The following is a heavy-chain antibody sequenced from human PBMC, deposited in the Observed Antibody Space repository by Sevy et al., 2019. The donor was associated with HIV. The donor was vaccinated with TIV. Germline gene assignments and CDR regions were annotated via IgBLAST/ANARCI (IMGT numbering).Heavy chain of an antibody. CDR1: GFTFCSYA. V-gene: IGHV3-30-3*01. J-gene: IGHJ4*02. CDR2: ISYDGSNK. Sequence: GGSLRLSCAASGFTFCSYAMHWVRQAPGKGLEWVAVISYDGSNKYYADSVKGRFTISRDNSKNTLYLQMNSLRAEDTAVYYCARGPDDYYDSRDSDYWGQGTLVTVSS. CDR3: ARGPDDYYDSRDSDY. D-gene: IGHD3-22*01.